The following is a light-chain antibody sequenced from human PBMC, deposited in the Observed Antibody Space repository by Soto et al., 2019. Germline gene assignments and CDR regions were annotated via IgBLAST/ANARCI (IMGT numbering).Light chain of an antibody. V-gene: IGKV3-11*01. CDR3: QQRNTWPPIT. Sequence: EIVLTQAPVTLSFSRGERATLSCRASQSVRTYLAWYQVKPGQAPRLLIYDASRRASGVPARFSGSGSGTDFTLTISSLEPEDFALYYCQQRNTWPPITLGQGTRLEIK. CDR1: QSVRTY. J-gene: IGKJ5*01. CDR2: DAS.